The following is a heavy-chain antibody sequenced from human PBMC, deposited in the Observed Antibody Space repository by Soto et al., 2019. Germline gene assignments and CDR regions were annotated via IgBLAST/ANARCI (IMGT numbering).Heavy chain of an antibody. CDR1: GFTFSSYG. J-gene: IGHJ6*02. Sequence: GGSLRLSCAASGFTFSSYGMHWVRQAPGKGLEWVAGIWYDETNEDYADSVKGRLTIARDNSKNTLYLQMNSLRGEDTAVYYCARDFRTPSGGMDVWGQGTMVTVPS. CDR2: IWYDETNE. CDR3: ARDFRTPSGGMDV. V-gene: IGHV3-33*01.